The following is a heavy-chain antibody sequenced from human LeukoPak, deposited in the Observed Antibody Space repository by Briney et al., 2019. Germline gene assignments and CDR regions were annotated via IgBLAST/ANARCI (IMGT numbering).Heavy chain of an antibody. D-gene: IGHD1-1*01. CDR1: GFTVSSNY. Sequence: GGSLRLSCAASGFTVSSNYMSWVRQAPGKGLEWVSVIYSGGTTYYADSVKGRFTISRDNSKNTLCLQMNSLRAEDTAIYYCAREWKFDIWGQGTMVTVSS. J-gene: IGHJ3*02. CDR2: IYSGGTT. V-gene: IGHV3-53*01. CDR3: AREWKFDI.